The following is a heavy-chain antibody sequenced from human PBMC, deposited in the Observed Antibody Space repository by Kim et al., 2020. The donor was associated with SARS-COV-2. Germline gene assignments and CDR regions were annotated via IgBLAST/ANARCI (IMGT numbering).Heavy chain of an antibody. CDR2: INSDGSST. D-gene: IGHD6-19*01. Sequence: GGSLRLSCAASGFTFSSYWMHWVRQAPGKGLVWVSRINSDGSSTSYADSVKGRFTISRDNAKNTLYLQTNSLRAEDTAVDYCAREGSSGQFYYYYYGMDVWGQGTTVTVSS. J-gene: IGHJ6*02. V-gene: IGHV3-74*01. CDR3: AREGSSGQFYYYYYGMDV. CDR1: GFTFSSYW.